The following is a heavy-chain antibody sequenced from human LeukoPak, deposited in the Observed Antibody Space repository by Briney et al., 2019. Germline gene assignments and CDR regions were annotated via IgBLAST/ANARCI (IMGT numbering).Heavy chain of an antibody. CDR2: IIPIFGTA. Sequence: ASVKVSCKASGGTFSSYAISWVRQAPGQGLEWMGGIIPIFGTANYAQKFQGRVTITADESTSTAYMELSSLRSEDTAVYYCARVYCTNGVCYFDFDYWGQGTLVTVSS. CDR1: GGTFSSYA. J-gene: IGHJ4*02. CDR3: ARVYCTNGVCYFDFDY. D-gene: IGHD2-8*01. V-gene: IGHV1-69*13.